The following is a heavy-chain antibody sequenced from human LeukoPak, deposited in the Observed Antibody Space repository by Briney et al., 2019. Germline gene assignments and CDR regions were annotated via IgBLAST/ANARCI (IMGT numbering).Heavy chain of an antibody. CDR2: ICGSGSTI. J-gene: IGHJ4*02. Sequence: GGSLRLSCAASGFTLTTYFMTWIRQAPGKGLEWVSCICGSGSTISYAETVEGPFSVSRDKDENSLFLHMNSLRAEDTGVYYCARDRNPGARNTIRSLGLWGEGNLVTVSS. CDR1: GFTLTTYF. V-gene: IGHV3-11*04. CDR3: ARDRNPGARNTIRSLGL. D-gene: IGHD3-3*01.